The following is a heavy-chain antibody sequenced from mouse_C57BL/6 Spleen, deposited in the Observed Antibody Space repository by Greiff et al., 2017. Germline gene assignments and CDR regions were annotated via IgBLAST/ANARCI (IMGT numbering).Heavy chain of an antibody. Sequence: VQLQESGPGLVQPSQSLSITCTVSGFSLTSYGVHWVRQSPGKGLEWLGVIWSGGSTDYNAAFISRLSISKDNSKSQVLFKMNSLQADDTAIYYCARTTTVVATSYWYFDVWGTGTTVTVSS. V-gene: IGHV2-2*01. CDR2: IWSGGST. CDR1: GFSLTSYG. J-gene: IGHJ1*03. CDR3: ARTTTVVATSYWYFDV. D-gene: IGHD1-1*01.